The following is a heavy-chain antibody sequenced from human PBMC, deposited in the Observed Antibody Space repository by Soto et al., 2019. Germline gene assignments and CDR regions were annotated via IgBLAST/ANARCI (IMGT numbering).Heavy chain of an antibody. J-gene: IGHJ4*02. D-gene: IGHD3-10*01. Sequence: QVQLVQSGAEVKKPGASVKVSCKASGYIFTSYYIHWVRQAPGQGLEWMGWINPFDGSRMFAQSFQGRGTMTRDTSTSTVYMAVSSLRSEDTAVYYCSRVDPGETSPFDHWGQGTLVTVSS. CDR1: GYIFTSYY. CDR3: SRVDPGETSPFDH. V-gene: IGHV1-46*03. CDR2: INPFDGSR.